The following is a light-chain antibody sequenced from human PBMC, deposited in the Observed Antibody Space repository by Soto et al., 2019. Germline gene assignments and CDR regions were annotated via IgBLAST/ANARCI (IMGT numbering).Light chain of an antibody. V-gene: IGKV3-20*01. J-gene: IGKJ1*01. CDR2: DAS. CDR1: QSVGKY. Sequence: EIVITQSPPTLSLSHGERATLSCRASQSVGKYLVWYQQKPGQAPRLLIYDASNRAPGIPARFSGSGSGTDFTLTISRLEPEDFAVYYCHQYGGSPGTLGQGSKVDIK. CDR3: HQYGGSPGT.